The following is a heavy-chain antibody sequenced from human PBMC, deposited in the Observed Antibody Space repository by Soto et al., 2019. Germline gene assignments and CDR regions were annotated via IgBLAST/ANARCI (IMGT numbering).Heavy chain of an antibody. J-gene: IGHJ4*02. CDR1: GFTFSSFS. CDR3: ARDAPRCSGGTCLDY. Sequence: EVQLMESGGGLVQPGGSLRLSCAASGFTFSSFSMHWVRQAPGKGLEWVSYISSSSSTIYYADSVRGRFTISRDNAKNSLYLQMNRRRDEDTAVFYCARDAPRCSGGTCLDYWGQGTLVTVSS. D-gene: IGHD2-15*01. CDR2: ISSSSSTI. V-gene: IGHV3-48*02.